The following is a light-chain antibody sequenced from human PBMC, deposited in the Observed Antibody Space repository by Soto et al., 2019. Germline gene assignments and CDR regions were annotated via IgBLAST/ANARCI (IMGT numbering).Light chain of an antibody. CDR3: CSYAGSSTFAYV. Sequence: QSALTQPPSASGSPGQSVTISCTGTSSDVGSYNLVSWYQQHPGKAPKLMIYEGSKRPSGVSYRFSGSKSGNTASLTISGLQAEDEADYYCCSYAGSSTFAYVFGTGTKVTVL. CDR1: SSDVGSYNL. V-gene: IGLV2-23*03. CDR2: EGS. J-gene: IGLJ1*01.